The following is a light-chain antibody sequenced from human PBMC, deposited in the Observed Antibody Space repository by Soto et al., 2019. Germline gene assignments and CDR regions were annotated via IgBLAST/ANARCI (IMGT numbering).Light chain of an antibody. Sequence: DIVMTQSPLSLPVTPGGPASISCSSSQGLLQTNGNTYLDWYLQKPGQSPEILISLATNRASGVPDRLSGSGSGTDFTLKISRVEAEDVGVYYCMQAKQTPFTVGEGTKVDIK. CDR3: MQAKQTPFT. J-gene: IGKJ4*01. CDR1: QGLLQTNGNTY. CDR2: LAT. V-gene: IGKV2-28*01.